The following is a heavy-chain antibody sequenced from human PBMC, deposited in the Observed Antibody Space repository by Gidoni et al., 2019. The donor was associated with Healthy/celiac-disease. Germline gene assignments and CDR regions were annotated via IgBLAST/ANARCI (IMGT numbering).Heavy chain of an antibody. CDR3: ASSKLYGSGSDEGEY. CDR2: ISSSSSYI. D-gene: IGHD3-10*01. CDR1: GFTFSSYS. J-gene: IGHJ4*02. Sequence: EVQLVESGGGLVKPGGSLRLSCAASGFTFSSYSMNWVRQAPGKGLEWVSSISSSSSYIYYADSVKGRFTISRDNAKNSLYLQMNSLRAEDTAVYYCASSKLYGSGSDEGEYWGQGTLVTVSS. V-gene: IGHV3-21*01.